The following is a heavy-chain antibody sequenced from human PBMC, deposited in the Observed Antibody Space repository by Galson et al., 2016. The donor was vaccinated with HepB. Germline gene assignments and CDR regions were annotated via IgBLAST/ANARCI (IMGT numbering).Heavy chain of an antibody. CDR1: GGSISSGGYY. CDR3: VRDQGKVFDY. Sequence: TLSLTCTVSGGSISSGGYYWSWIRQHPGKGLEWIGYISYSGSTYYNPSLTSRVTISVDTSKNQLSLRLSSVTAADTAVYYCVRDQGKVFDYWGQGVLVTVSS. CDR2: ISYSGST. J-gene: IGHJ4*02. D-gene: IGHD3-10*01. V-gene: IGHV4-31*03.